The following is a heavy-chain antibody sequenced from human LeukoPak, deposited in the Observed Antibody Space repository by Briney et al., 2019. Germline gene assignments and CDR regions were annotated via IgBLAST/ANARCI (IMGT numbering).Heavy chain of an antibody. CDR3: ARDRKASFDY. J-gene: IGHJ4*02. Sequence: GRSLRLSCAASGFTFSSYAMHWVRQAPGKGPEWVAVISYDGSNKYYADSVKGRFTISRDNSKNTLYLQMNSLRAEDTAVYYCARDRKASFDYWGQGTLVTVSS. V-gene: IGHV3-30-3*01. CDR2: ISYDGSNK. CDR1: GFTFSSYA.